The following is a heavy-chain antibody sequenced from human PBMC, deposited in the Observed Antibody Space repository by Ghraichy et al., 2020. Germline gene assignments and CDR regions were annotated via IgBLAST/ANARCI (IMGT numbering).Heavy chain of an antibody. CDR3: AGAFDI. CDR1: GFSFSTWN. V-gene: IGHV3-48*02. Sequence: SLRLSCAASGFSFSTWNMNWVRQAPGKGLQWVSYISGSGSTIYYADSVKGRFTISRDNARNSLYLQMNSLRDEDTAVYYCAGAFDIWGQGTMVTVSS. CDR2: ISGSGSTI. J-gene: IGHJ3*02.